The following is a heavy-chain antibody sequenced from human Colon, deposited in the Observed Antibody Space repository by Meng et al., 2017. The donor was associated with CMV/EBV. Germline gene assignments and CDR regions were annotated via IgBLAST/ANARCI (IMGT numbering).Heavy chain of an antibody. CDR1: GYNFTTYW. D-gene: IGHD6-6*01. Sequence: KVSCKGSGYNFTTYWIAWVRQMPGKGLEWMGIIYPADSSARYSPSFQGQVNISVDRSINSAYLQGSSLKASDTAMYYCARREVYSSSPFDYWGQGTLVTVSS. J-gene: IGHJ4*02. CDR3: ARREVYSSSPFDY. V-gene: IGHV5-51*06. CDR2: IYPADSSA.